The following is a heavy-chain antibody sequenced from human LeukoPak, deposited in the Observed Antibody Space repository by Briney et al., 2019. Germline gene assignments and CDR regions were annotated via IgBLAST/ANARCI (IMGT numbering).Heavy chain of an antibody. J-gene: IGHJ4*02. CDR3: ARNPPRTGDFNS. D-gene: IGHD7-27*01. CDR2: MSPNNGDT. CDR1: GYTFTNYG. Sequence: ASVKVSCKASGYTFTNYGISWVRQAPGQGLEWLGWMSPNNGDTGYAQKFQGRVTMTRDTSTNTAYMELRALTSEDTAVYYCARNPPRTGDFNSWGQGALVTVSS. V-gene: IGHV1-8*02.